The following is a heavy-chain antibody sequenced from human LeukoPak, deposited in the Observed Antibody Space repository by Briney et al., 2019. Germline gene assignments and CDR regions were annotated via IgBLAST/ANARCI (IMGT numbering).Heavy chain of an antibody. J-gene: IGHJ3*02. V-gene: IGHV1-69-2*01. CDR3: AGTSGDAFDI. CDR1: GNTLTDYY. Sequence: ASVKVSGKVFGNTLTDYYMHWVQQAPGKGLEWMGLVDPEDGETIYAEKFQGRVTITADTSTDTAYMELSSLRSEDTAVYYCAGTSGDAFDIWGQGTMVTVSS. D-gene: IGHD2-2*01. CDR2: VDPEDGET.